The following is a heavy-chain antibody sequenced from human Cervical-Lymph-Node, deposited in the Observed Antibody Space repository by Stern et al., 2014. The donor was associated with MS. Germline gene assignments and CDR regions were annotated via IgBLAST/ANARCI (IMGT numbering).Heavy chain of an antibody. Sequence: EMPLVESGGGLVKPGGSLRLSCAASGFTFSRYSMNWVRQAPGKGLEWVSSISSTATYIYYSDSVRGRFTISRDNAKTALFLQMNSLRVEDTAVYYCAKYCSDSICNGFDHWGQGALVTVSS. CDR2: ISSTATYI. J-gene: IGHJ4*02. CDR3: AKYCSDSICNGFDH. V-gene: IGHV3-21*01. CDR1: GFTFSRYS. D-gene: IGHD2-15*01.